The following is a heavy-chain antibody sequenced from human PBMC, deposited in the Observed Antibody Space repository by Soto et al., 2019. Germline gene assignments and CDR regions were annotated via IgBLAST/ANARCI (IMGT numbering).Heavy chain of an antibody. CDR3: ARDCPPLRYCSSTSWGYGMDV. D-gene: IGHD2-2*01. CDR2: ISSSSSYT. CDR1: GFTFSDYY. V-gene: IGHV3-11*05. Sequence: QVQLVESGGGLVKPGGSLRLSCAASGFTFSDYYMSWIRQAPGKGLEWVSYISSSSSYTNYADSVKGRFTISRDNAKNSLYLQMNSLRAEDTAVYYCARDCPPLRYCSSTSWGYGMDVWGQGTTVTVSS. J-gene: IGHJ6*02.